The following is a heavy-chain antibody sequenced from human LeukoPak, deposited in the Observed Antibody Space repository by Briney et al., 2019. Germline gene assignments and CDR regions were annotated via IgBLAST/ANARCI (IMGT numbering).Heavy chain of an antibody. CDR2: MYYSGST. J-gene: IGHJ1*01. Sequence: SETLSLTCTVSDYSISSGYYWGWIRQPPGKGLEWIGSMYYSGSTYYNPSLKSRVRVSVDTSKNQFSLKLSSVTAADTAVYYCASESYYYGSGSLQHWGQGTLVTVSS. V-gene: IGHV4-38-2*02. D-gene: IGHD3-10*01. CDR3: ASESYYYGSGSLQH. CDR1: DYSISSGYY.